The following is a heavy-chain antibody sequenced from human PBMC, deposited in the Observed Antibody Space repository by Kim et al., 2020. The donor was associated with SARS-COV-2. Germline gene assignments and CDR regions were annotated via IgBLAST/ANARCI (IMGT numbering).Heavy chain of an antibody. J-gene: IGHJ3*01. D-gene: IGHD2-2*02. CDR3: ARDGCSSNSCYTSYDAF. Sequence: GGSLRLSCAASGFTFSSYAMHWVRQAPGKGLEWVAVISYDGSNKYYADSVKGRFTISRDNSKNTLYLQMNSLRAEDTAVYYCARDGCSSNSCYTSYDAF. V-gene: IGHV3-30-3*01. CDR2: ISYDGSNK. CDR1: GFTFSSYA.